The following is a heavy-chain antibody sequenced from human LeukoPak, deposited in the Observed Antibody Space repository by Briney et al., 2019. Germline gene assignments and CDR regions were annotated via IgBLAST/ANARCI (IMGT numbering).Heavy chain of an antibody. D-gene: IGHD2-2*01. CDR2: IYPGDSDT. CDR3: ARQSCSSTSCSDYYYYYYMDV. Sequence: GESLQISCKGSGYSFTSYWIGWVRQMPGKGLEWMGIIYPGDSDTRYSPSFQGQVTISADKSISTAYLQWSSLKASDTAMYYCARQSCSSTSCSDYYYYYYMDVWGKGTTVTVSS. J-gene: IGHJ6*03. CDR1: GYSFTSYW. V-gene: IGHV5-51*01.